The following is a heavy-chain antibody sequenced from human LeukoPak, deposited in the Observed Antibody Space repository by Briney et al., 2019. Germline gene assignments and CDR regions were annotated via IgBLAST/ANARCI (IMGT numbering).Heavy chain of an antibody. Sequence: GGSLRLSCAASGFTFGNYWMHWARQAPGKGLVWVSRISSDGSDTTYGDSVKGRFTISRDNAENTLYLQMHSLRADDTAVYYCARALLSHTHYTIDTWGQGTPVTVSS. J-gene: IGHJ5*02. CDR1: GFTFGNYW. V-gene: IGHV3-74*01. D-gene: IGHD2-2*02. CDR3: ARALLSHTHYTIDT. CDR2: ISSDGSDT.